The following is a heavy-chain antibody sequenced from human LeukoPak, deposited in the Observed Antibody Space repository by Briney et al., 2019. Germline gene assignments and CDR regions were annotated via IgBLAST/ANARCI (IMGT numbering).Heavy chain of an antibody. CDR1: GFTFSSYD. Sequence: GGSLRLSCAASGFTFSSYDMSWVRQAPGKGLAWVSAISVSGGTTYYADSVKGRFTISRDNAKNSLYLQMNSLRAEDTAVYYCARDLWFGEHHPNYWGQGTLVTVSS. J-gene: IGHJ4*02. V-gene: IGHV3-21*01. CDR2: ISVSGGTT. CDR3: ARDLWFGEHHPNY. D-gene: IGHD3-10*01.